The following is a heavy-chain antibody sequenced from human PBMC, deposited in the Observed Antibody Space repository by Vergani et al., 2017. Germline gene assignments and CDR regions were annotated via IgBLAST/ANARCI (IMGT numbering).Heavy chain of an antibody. Sequence: QVQLQQWGAGLLKPSETLSLTCAVYGGSFSGYYWSWIRQPPGKGLEWIGESNHSGSTNYNPSLKSRVTISVDTSKNQFSLKLSSVTAADTAVYYCAREGAYSSSPFDYWGQGTLVTVSS. D-gene: IGHD6-6*01. CDR1: GGSFSGYY. CDR3: AREGAYSSSPFDY. V-gene: IGHV4-34*01. CDR2: SNHSGST. J-gene: IGHJ4*02.